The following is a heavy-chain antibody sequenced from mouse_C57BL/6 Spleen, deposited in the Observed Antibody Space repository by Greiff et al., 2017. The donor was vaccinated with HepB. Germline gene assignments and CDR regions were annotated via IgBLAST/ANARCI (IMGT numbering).Heavy chain of an antibody. J-gene: IGHJ1*03. D-gene: IGHD1-1*01. CDR1: GYTFTEYT. V-gene: IGHV1-62-2*01. CDR3: ARHEGIYYGSSRGYFDV. CDR2: FYPGSGSI. Sequence: QVQLKESGAELVKPGASVKLSCKASGYTFTEYTIHWVKQRSGQGLEWIGWFYPGSGSIKYNEKFKDKATLTADKSSSTVYMELSRLTSEDSAVYFCARHEGIYYGSSRGYFDVWGTGTTVTVSS.